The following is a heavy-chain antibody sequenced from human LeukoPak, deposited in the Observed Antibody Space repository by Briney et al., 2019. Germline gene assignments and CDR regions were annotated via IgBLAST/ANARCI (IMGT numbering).Heavy chain of an antibody. V-gene: IGHV4-61*05. CDR1: GGSISSSSYY. Sequence: SETLSLTCTVSGGSISSSSYYWSWIRQPPGKGLEWIGYIYYSGSTNYNPSLKSRVTISVDTSKNQFSLKLSSVTAADTAVYYCARGRGFDPWGQGTLVTVSS. CDR3: ARGRGFDP. CDR2: IYYSGST. J-gene: IGHJ5*02.